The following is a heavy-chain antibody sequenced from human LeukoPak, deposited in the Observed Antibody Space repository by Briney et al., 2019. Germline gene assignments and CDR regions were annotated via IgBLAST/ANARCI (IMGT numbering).Heavy chain of an antibody. CDR3: AKDISGGGYDFWSGYQYYFDY. D-gene: IGHD3-3*01. J-gene: IGHJ4*02. CDR2: ISWDGGST. CDR1: GFTFDDYA. V-gene: IGHV3-43D*03. Sequence: GGSLRLSCAASGFTFDDYAMHWVRQAPGKGLEWVSLISWDGGSTYYADSVKGRFTISRDNSKNSLYLQMNSLRAEDTALYCCAKDISGGGYDFWSGYQYYFDYWGQGTLVTVSS.